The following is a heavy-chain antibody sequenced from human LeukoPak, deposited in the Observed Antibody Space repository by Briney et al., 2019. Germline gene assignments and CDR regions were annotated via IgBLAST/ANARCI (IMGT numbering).Heavy chain of an antibody. V-gene: IGHV3-21*01. J-gene: IGHJ6*03. D-gene: IGHD1-26*01. CDR2: ISSSSSYI. CDR1: GFTFSSYS. Sequence: GGSLRLSCAASGFTFSSYSMNWVRQAPGKGLEWVSSISSSSSYIYYADSVKGRFTISRDNAKNSLYLQMNSLRAEDTAVYYCARDESGYYYGYYMDVWGKGTTVTISS. CDR3: ARDESGYYYGYYMDV.